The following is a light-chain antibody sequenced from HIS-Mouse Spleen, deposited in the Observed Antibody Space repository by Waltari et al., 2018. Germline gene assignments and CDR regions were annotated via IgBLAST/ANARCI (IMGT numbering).Light chain of an antibody. Sequence: QSVLTQPPSASGTPGQRVTISCSGSSSNIGSNTVNWYQQLPGTAPKLLIYRKNRRPSGVPDRFSGSKSGTSASLAISGLRSEDEADYYCAAWDDSLSGPVFGGGTKLTVL. CDR1: SSNIGSNT. CDR3: AAWDDSLSGPV. J-gene: IGLJ3*02. CDR2: RKN. V-gene: IGLV1-47*01.